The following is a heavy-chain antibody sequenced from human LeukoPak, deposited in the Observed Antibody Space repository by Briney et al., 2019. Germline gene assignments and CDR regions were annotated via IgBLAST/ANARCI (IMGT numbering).Heavy chain of an antibody. V-gene: IGHV3-74*01. J-gene: IGHJ4*02. CDR2: INSDGSST. CDR3: AKDLSSSWYYFDY. Sequence: SGGSLRLSCEASGFTFSRYGMSWVRQAPGKGLVWVSRINSDGSSTSYADSVKGRFTISRDNSKNTLYLQMNSLRAEDTAVYYCAKDLSSSWYYFDYWGQGTLVTVSS. D-gene: IGHD6-13*01. CDR1: GFTFSRYG.